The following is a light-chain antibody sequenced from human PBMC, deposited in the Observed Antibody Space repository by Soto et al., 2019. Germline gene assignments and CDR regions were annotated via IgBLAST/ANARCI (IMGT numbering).Light chain of an antibody. CDR2: SNN. V-gene: IGLV1-44*01. J-gene: IGLJ1*01. CDR3: AAWDDSLNGFYD. CDR1: SSNIGSNT. Sequence: QSVLTQPPSASGAPGQRVTISCSGGSSNIGSNTVNWYQQLPGTAPKLLIYSNNQRPSGVPDRFSGSKSGTSASLAISGLQSEDEADYYCAAWDDSLNGFYDFGTGTKVTVL.